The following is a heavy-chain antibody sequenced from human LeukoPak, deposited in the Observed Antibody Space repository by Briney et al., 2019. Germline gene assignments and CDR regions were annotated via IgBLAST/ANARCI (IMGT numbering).Heavy chain of an antibody. CDR1: GCTFDDYA. Sequence: SLRLSCAASGCTFDDYAMHWVRQAPGKGLEWVSGSSWNSGSIGYADSVKGRFTISRDNAKNSLYLQMNSLRAEDTALYYCAKARGYCSSTSCYGGFDYWGQGTLVTVSS. CDR2: SSWNSGSI. D-gene: IGHD2-2*01. V-gene: IGHV3-9*01. J-gene: IGHJ4*02. CDR3: AKARGYCSSTSCYGGFDY.